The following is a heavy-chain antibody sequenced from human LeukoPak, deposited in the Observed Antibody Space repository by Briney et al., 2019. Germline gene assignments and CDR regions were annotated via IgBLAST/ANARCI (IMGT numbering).Heavy chain of an antibody. J-gene: IGHJ4*02. V-gene: IGHV4-59*01. D-gene: IGHD3-10*01. CDR2: LYDGGST. CDR3: ARGVGFGEFSFDY. CDR1: GGSFNDWY. Sequence: SETLSLTCTVSGGSFNDWYWSWIRQPPGKGLEWIGYLYDGGSTIYNPSLKSRVTISLDTSKNQLSLKLNSVTAADTAVYYCARGVGFGEFSFDYWGQGTLVTVSS.